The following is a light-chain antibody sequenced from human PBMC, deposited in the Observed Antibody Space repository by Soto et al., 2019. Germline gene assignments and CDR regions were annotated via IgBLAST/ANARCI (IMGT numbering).Light chain of an antibody. Sequence: QSALTQPPSLSGSPGQSITISCTGTSSDIGAYDYVSWFQQHPGKAPKLMIYEVNNRPSGVSNRFSGSKSGNAAYLTISGLQVEDEAEYFCFSFTTISTHVFGTGTKVTVL. CDR1: SSDIGAYDY. CDR3: FSFTTISTHV. J-gene: IGLJ1*01. CDR2: EVN. V-gene: IGLV2-14*01.